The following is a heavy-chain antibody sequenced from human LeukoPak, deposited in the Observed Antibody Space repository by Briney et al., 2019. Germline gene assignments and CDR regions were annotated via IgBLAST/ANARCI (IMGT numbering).Heavy chain of an antibody. CDR1: GGSISSGGYS. V-gene: IGHV4-30-2*01. Sequence: PSQTLSLTCAVSGGSISSGGYSWSWIRQPPGKGLEWIGEINHSGSTNYNPSLKSRVTISVDTSKNQFSLKLSSVTAADTAVYYCARGLGREDIVVVPAAMSIFDYWGQGTLVTVSS. J-gene: IGHJ4*02. CDR2: INHSGST. D-gene: IGHD2-2*01. CDR3: ARGLGREDIVVVPAAMSIFDY.